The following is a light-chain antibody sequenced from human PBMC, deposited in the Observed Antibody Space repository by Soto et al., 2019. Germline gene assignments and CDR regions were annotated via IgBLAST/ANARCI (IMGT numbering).Light chain of an antibody. Sequence: QAVVTQEPSLTVSPGGTVTLTCASSTGPVTSGFYPHWVQQKPAQAPRTLIDSTSNKPSWPPERFSGSLLGGKAALTLSGVLPEDKADYSCLLHSGGSYVFGPGSKGT. V-gene: IGLV7-43*01. J-gene: IGLJ1*01. CDR1: TGPVTSGFY. CDR2: STS. CDR3: LLHSGGSYV.